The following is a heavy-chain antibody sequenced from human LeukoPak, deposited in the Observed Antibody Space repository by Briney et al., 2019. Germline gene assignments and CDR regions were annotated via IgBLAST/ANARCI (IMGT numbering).Heavy chain of an antibody. Sequence: SEALSLTCTVSGGSISSSSYYWGWIRQPPGKGLEWIGSIYYSGSTYYNPSLKSRVTISVDTSKNQFSLKLSSVTAADTAVYYCAGVSVVVAAHDYWGQGTLVTVSS. V-gene: IGHV4-39*07. CDR3: AGVSVVVAAHDY. J-gene: IGHJ4*02. CDR1: GGSISSSSYY. CDR2: IYYSGST. D-gene: IGHD2-15*01.